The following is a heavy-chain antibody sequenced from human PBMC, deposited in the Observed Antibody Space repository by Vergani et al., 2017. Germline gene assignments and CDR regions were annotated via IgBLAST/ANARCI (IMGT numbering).Heavy chain of an antibody. J-gene: IGHJ4*02. CDR2: INHSGST. V-gene: IGHV4-59*12. D-gene: IGHD3-9*01. CDR1: GGSISSYY. Sequence: QVQLQESGPGLVKPSETLSLTCTVSGGSISSYYWSWIRQPPGKGLEWIGEINHSGSTNYNPSLKSRVTISVDTSKNQFSLKLSSVTAADTAVYYCARGHYYDILTGYPYYFDYWGQGTLVTVSS. CDR3: ARGHYYDILTGYPYYFDY.